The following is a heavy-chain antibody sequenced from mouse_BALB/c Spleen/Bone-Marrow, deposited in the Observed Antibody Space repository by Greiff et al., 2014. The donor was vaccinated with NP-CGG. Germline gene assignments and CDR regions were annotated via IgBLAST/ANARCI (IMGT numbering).Heavy chain of an antibody. D-gene: IGHD2-14*01. CDR1: GFNIKDTY. J-gene: IGHJ2*01. Sequence: VQLKESGAELVKPGASVKLSCTASGFNIKDTYMHWVKQRPEQGLEWIGRTDPANGNTKYDPKFQGKATITADTSSNTAYQQLSSLTSEDTAVYYCARYRLGTYFDYWGQGTTLTVSS. CDR2: TDPANGNT. V-gene: IGHV14-3*02. CDR3: ARYRLGTYFDY.